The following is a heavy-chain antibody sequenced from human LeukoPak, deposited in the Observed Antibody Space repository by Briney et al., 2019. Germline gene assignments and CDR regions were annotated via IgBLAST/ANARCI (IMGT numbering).Heavy chain of an antibody. CDR2: IYHSGST. CDR3: ARRGSSSGAFDI. J-gene: IGHJ3*02. CDR1: GGSISSYY. V-gene: IGHV4-59*08. D-gene: IGHD6-6*01. Sequence: SETLSLTCTVSGGSISSYYWSWIRQPPGKGLEWIGSIYHSGSTYYNPSLKSRVTISVDTSKNQFSLKLSSVTAADTAVYYCARRGSSSGAFDIWGQGTMVTVSS.